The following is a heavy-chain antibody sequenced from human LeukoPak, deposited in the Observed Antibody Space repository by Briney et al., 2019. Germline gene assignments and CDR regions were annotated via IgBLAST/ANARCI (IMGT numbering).Heavy chain of an antibody. CDR3: ARDPYGDISTGDFAFDI. CDR2: IWYDGSNK. J-gene: IGHJ3*02. V-gene: IGHV3-33*01. Sequence: GGSLRLSCAASGFTFSSYGMHWVRQAPGKGLEWVAVIWYDGSNKYYADSVKGRFTISRDNSKNTLYLQMNSLRAEDTAVYCCARDPYGDISTGDFAFDIWGQGTMVTVSS. D-gene: IGHD3-9*01. CDR1: GFTFSSYG.